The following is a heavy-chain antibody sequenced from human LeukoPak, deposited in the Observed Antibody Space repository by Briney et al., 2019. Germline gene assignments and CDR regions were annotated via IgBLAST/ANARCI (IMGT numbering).Heavy chain of an antibody. CDR3: ARDEPVTHDAFDI. D-gene: IGHD4-17*01. CDR2: IYHSGST. J-gene: IGHJ3*02. CDR1: GDSISSYY. V-gene: IGHV4-59*01. Sequence: SETLSLTCTVSGDSISSYYWSWIRQPPEKGLEWIGDIYHSGSTNYNPSLKSRVTISVDTSKNQFSLKLNSVTAADTAVYYCARDEPVTHDAFDIWGQGTMVTVSP.